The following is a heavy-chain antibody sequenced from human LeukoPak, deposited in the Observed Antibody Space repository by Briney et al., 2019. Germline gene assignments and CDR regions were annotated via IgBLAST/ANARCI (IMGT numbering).Heavy chain of an antibody. J-gene: IGHJ6*02. V-gene: IGHV3-7*01. CDR3: ARRGATISGVVTYHDNGLDV. Sequence: GGSLRLSCVASGFTFHKYWMVWVRQAPGKGLEWVAHIKEDGSEKNYLDAVKGRFTISRDNAQNSLYVHMTSLRVEDTGVYYCARRGATISGVVTYHDNGLDVWGQGTSVTVSS. CDR1: GFTFHKYW. CDR2: IKEDGSEK. D-gene: IGHD3-3*01.